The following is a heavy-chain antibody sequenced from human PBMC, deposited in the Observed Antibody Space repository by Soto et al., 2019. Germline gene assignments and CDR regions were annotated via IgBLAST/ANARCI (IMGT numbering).Heavy chain of an antibody. J-gene: IGHJ3*02. Sequence: SETLSLTCAVYGGSFSGSYWNWIRQPPGKGLEWIGEINQSGSTNYNPSLKSRVTISVDTSKNQFSLKLGSVTAADSAVYYCARVVGSSGWYYGSFDIRGPGTMVTVSS. CDR2: INQSGST. CDR3: ARVVGSSGWYYGSFDI. CDR1: GGSFSGSY. D-gene: IGHD6-19*01. V-gene: IGHV4-34*01.